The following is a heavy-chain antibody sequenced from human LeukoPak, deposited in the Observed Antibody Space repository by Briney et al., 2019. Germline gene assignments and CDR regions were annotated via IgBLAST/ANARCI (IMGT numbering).Heavy chain of an antibody. D-gene: IGHD6-13*01. J-gene: IGHJ4*02. Sequence: GGSLRLSCVTSGFTFSSYSMNWVRQAPGKGLEWVSSISSSSTYTYYADSVKGRFTISRDNANNSLYLQMNSLRVEDTAVYYCARERGAGLSSSWVDYWGQGTLVTVSS. V-gene: IGHV3-21*01. CDR2: ISSSSTYT. CDR3: ARERGAGLSSSWVDY. CDR1: GFTFSSYS.